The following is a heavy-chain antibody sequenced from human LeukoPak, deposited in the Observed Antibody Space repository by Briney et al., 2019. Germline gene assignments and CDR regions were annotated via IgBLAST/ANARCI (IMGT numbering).Heavy chain of an antibody. J-gene: IGHJ4*02. CDR1: GNYW. V-gene: IGHV3-74*01. Sequence: PGGSLRLSCAASGNYWMHWVRQAPGKGLVWVSRINSDGSSTSYADAVKGRFTISRDNAKNTLYLQMNSLRAEDTAVYYCARGGLTGTTIPYFDYWGRGTLVSVSS. D-gene: IGHD1-7*01. CDR2: INSDGSST. CDR3: ARGGLTGTTIPYFDY.